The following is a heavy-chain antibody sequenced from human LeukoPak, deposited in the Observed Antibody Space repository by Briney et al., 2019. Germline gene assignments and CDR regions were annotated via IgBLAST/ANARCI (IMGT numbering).Heavy chain of an antibody. CDR2: ISPNSGGT. CDR1: GYTFTGYY. V-gene: IGHV1-2*02. CDR3: AREDGYSSSWYLN. Sequence: GASVRVSCKASGYTFTGYYMHWVRQAPGQGLEWMGWISPNSGGTNYAQKFQGRVTMTRDTSISTAYMELSRLRSDDTAVYYCAREDGYSSSWYLNWGQGTLVTVSS. J-gene: IGHJ4*02. D-gene: IGHD6-13*01.